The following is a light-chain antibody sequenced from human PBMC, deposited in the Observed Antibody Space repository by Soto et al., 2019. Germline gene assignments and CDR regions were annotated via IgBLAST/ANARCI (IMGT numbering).Light chain of an antibody. J-gene: IGLJ1*01. CDR2: DVS. Sequence: QSVMTQPASRFGSHGQSITISCTGTSSDVGGYNYVSWYQQHPGKAPKLMIYDVSNRPSGVSNRFSGSKSGNTASLTISGLLSEDEADYYRSSYTTSSSSDFGTGT. CDR1: SSDVGGYNY. V-gene: IGLV2-14*01. CDR3: SSYTTSSSSD.